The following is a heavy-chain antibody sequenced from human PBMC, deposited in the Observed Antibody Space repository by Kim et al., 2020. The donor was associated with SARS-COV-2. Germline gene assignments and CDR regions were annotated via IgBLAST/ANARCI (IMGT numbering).Heavy chain of an antibody. CDR1: GYTFTSYG. D-gene: IGHD6-19*01. J-gene: IGHJ5*02. CDR3: ARDPGIVVPNWLDP. CDR2: ISAYNGNT. V-gene: IGHV1-18*01. Sequence: ASVKVSCKASGYTFTSYGISWVRQAPGQGLEWMGWISAYNGNTNYAQKLQGRVTMTTDTSTSTAYMELRNLRSDDTAVYYCARDPGIVVPNWLDPWGQGTVVTVST.